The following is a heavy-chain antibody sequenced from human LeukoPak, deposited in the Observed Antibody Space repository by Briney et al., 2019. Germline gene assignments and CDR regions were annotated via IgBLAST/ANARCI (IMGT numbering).Heavy chain of an antibody. CDR2: IKQDGSEK. D-gene: IGHD6-19*01. CDR1: RFTFSSYW. J-gene: IGHJ6*03. V-gene: IGHV3-7*01. Sequence: GGSLRLSCAASRFTFSSYWMNWVRQAPGKGLEWVANIKQDGSEKYYVDSVKGRFTISRDNAKNSLFLQMNSLRVEDTAVYYCARDPTASGWSRGEHYYYMDVWGKGTTVTVSS. CDR3: ARDPTASGWSRGEHYYYMDV.